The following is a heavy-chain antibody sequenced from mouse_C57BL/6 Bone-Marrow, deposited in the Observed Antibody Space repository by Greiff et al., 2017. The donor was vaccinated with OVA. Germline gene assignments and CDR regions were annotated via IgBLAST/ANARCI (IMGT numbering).Heavy chain of an antibody. CDR3: VTGIYYDYEAWFAY. V-gene: IGHV1-50*01. Sequence: IQLQQPGAELVKPGASVKLSCKASGYTFTSYWMQWVKQRPGQGLEWIGEIDPSDSYTNYNQKFKGKATLTVDTSSSTAYMQLSSLTSEDSAVYYCVTGIYYDYEAWFAYWGQGTLVTVSA. CDR1: GYTFTSYW. J-gene: IGHJ3*01. D-gene: IGHD2-4*01. CDR2: IDPSDSYT.